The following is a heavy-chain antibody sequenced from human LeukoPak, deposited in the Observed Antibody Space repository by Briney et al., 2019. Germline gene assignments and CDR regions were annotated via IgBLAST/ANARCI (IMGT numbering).Heavy chain of an antibody. V-gene: IGHV3-21*01. CDR2: ISSISSYI. CDR3: ARDLGYCSSTSCYGFDY. J-gene: IGHJ4*02. CDR1: GFTFSSYS. D-gene: IGHD2-2*01. Sequence: GGSLRLSCAASGFTFSSYSMNWVRQAPGKGLEWVSSISSISSYIYYADSVKGRFTISRDNAKNSLYLQMNSLRAEDTAVYYCARDLGYCSSTSCYGFDYWGQGTLVTVSS.